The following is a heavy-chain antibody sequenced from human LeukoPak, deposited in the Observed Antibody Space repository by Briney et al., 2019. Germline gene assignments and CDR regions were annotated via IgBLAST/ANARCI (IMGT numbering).Heavy chain of an antibody. CDR1: GFIFNNYA. CDR2: ISWNSGSI. V-gene: IGHV3-9*01. J-gene: IGHJ4*02. D-gene: IGHD6-19*01. Sequence: GGSLRLSCAGSGFIFNNYAMHWVRQPPGKGLEWVSGISWNSGSIDYADSVKGQFTISRDNAKNSLYLQMNSLRVEDTAFYYCAKDNRRHYTSGPNPDSLHWGQGALVTVSS. CDR3: AKDNRRHYTSGPNPDSLH.